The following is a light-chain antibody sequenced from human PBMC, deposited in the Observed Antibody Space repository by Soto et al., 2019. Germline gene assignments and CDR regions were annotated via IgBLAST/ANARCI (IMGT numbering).Light chain of an antibody. J-gene: IGLJ1*01. CDR1: SSDVGGYNY. Sequence: QSALTHPASVSASPGQSITISCTGTSSDVGGYNYVSWYQQHPGKAPKLMIYDVSNRPSGVSDRFSGSKSGNTASLTISGLQAEDEADYYCNSYTSSSIHVFGTGTKVTVL. V-gene: IGLV2-14*01. CDR3: NSYTSSSIHV. CDR2: DVS.